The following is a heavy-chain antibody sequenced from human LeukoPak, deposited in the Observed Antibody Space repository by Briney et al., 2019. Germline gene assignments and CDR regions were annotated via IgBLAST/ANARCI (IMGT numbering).Heavy chain of an antibody. CDR1: GGTFISYA. V-gene: IGHV1-69*13. CDR2: IIPIFGTA. CDR3: ARGHNWARRGYYGMDV. J-gene: IGHJ6*02. Sequence: ASVKVSCKASGGTFISYAFSWVRQAPGQGLEWMEGIIPIFGTANYAQKFRGRVTITADESTSTAYMELSSLRSEDTAVYYCARGHNWARRGYYGMDVWGQGTTVTVSS. D-gene: IGHD1-20*01.